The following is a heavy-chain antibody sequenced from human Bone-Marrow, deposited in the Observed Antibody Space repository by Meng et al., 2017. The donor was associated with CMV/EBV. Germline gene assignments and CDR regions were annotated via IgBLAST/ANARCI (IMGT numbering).Heavy chain of an antibody. CDR2: INPNSGGT. Sequence: ASVKVSCKASGYIFTSYYMHWVRQAPGQGLEWMGWINPNSGGTNYAQKFQGRVTMTRDTSISTAYMELSRLRSDDTAVYYCARNPDYYDSSGYYMGGSNWFDPWGQGTLVTVSS. J-gene: IGHJ5*02. D-gene: IGHD3-22*01. CDR1: GYIFTSYY. CDR3: ARNPDYYDSSGYYMGGSNWFDP. V-gene: IGHV1-2*02.